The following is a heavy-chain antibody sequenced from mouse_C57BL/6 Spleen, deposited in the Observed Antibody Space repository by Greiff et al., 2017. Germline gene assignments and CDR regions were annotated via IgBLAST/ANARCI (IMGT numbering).Heavy chain of an antibody. CDR2: IDPEDGDT. J-gene: IGHJ3*01. CDR1: GFNIKDYY. D-gene: IGHD2-1*01. V-gene: IGHV14-1*01. Sequence: DVQLQESGAELVRPGASVKLSCTASGFNIKDYYMHWVKQRPEQGLECIGRIDPEDGDTEYAPKFQGKDTLPAVPSSNTAYLQLSSLTSADTAVYYCTGGVCYGNSAWFAYWGQGPLVTVSA. CDR3: TGGVCYGNSAWFAY.